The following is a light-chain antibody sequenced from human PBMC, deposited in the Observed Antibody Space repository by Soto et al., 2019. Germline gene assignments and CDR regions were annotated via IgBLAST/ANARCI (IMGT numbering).Light chain of an antibody. V-gene: IGKV1-5*03. CDR2: KTS. Sequence: DIQMTQSPSTLSAFVGERVTITCRASQDVSSSLAWYQQKPGKAPKLLIYKTSILESGVPSRFSGSASGTEFTLSISSLQPDDFATYWCQQYNTYPWTFGQGTKVEIK. CDR3: QQYNTYPWT. CDR1: QDVSSS. J-gene: IGKJ1*01.